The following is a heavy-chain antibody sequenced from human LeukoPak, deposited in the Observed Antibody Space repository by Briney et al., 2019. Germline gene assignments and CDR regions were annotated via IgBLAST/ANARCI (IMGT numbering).Heavy chain of an antibody. Sequence: GRSLRLSCAASGFTFSSYAMHWVRQAPGKGLDWVAVIPYDGSKKYYADPVQGRFTISRDNSKNTMYLQMNSLRPEDTAVYYCARDGASRGAPDDYWGQGTLVTVSS. CDR2: IPYDGSKK. V-gene: IGHV3-30-3*01. CDR3: ARDGASRGAPDDY. D-gene: IGHD2-15*01. J-gene: IGHJ4*02. CDR1: GFTFSSYA.